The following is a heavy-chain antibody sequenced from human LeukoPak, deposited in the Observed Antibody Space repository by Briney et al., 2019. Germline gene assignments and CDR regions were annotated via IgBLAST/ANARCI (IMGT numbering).Heavy chain of an antibody. CDR2: IYSGDSHT. CDR3: ASARHGDYVWDY. Sequence: GESLKISCKGSGYSFTYWIGWVRQMPGKGLEWMGIIYSGDSHTKYSPSFQGRVTISADKSISTAYLQWSSLEASDTAMYYCASARHGDYVWDYWGQGTLVTVTS. V-gene: IGHV5-51*01. CDR1: GYSFTYW. D-gene: IGHD4-17*01. J-gene: IGHJ4*02.